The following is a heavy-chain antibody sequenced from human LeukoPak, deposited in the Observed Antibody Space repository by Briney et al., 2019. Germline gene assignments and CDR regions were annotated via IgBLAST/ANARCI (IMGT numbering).Heavy chain of an antibody. Sequence: PGGSLRLSCAASGFTFSGYGIHWVRQAPGKGLEWVAFIRYDGSNKYYADSVKGRFTISRDNSKNTLYLQMNSLRAEDTAVYYCAKAPGIAVAGYFDYWGQGTLVTVSS. CDR2: IRYDGSNK. D-gene: IGHD6-19*01. CDR3: AKAPGIAVAGYFDY. V-gene: IGHV3-30*02. J-gene: IGHJ4*02. CDR1: GFTFSGYG.